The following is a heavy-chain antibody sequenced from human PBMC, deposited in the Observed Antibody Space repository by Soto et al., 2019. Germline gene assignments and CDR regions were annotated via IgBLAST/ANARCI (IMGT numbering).Heavy chain of an antibody. CDR3: AGGLGRYYFDY. CDR1: GYTFTSYA. CDR2: INAGNGNT. D-gene: IGHD1-26*01. V-gene: IGHV1-3*01. J-gene: IGHJ4*02. Sequence: QVQLVQSGAEVKKPGASVQVSCKASGYTFTSYAMHWVRQAPGQRLEWMGWINAGNGNTKYSQKFQGRVTITRDTSASTAYMELSSLRSEDTAVYYCAGGLGRYYFDYWGQGTLVTVSS.